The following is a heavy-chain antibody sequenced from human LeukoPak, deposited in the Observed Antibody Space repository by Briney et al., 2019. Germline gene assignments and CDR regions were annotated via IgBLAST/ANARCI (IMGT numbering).Heavy chain of an antibody. V-gene: IGHV4-59*01. CDR2: IYYSGST. CDR3: ARRMHPFSSSWPTYWYFDL. D-gene: IGHD6-13*01. Sequence: SETLSLTCTVSGGSISSYYWSWIRQPPGKGLEWIGSIYYSGSTYYNPSLKSRVTISVDTSKNQFSLKLSSVTAADTAVYYCARRMHPFSSSWPTYWYFDLWGRGTLVTVSS. CDR1: GGSISSYY. J-gene: IGHJ2*01.